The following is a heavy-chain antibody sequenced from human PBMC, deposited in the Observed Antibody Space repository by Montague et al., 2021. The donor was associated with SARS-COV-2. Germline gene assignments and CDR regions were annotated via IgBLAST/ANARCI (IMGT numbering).Heavy chain of an antibody. D-gene: IGHD3-22*01. J-gene: IGHJ2*01. Sequence: SETLSLTCTVSGGSISDHYRSWIRQSPGKGLEWIGYISSNGKINYNPSLKSRVTLSADASRNEFSLKLDSVTAADTAVYFCARRGYYDSAGYHWHLDLWGRGMLVTVSS. CDR1: GGSISDHY. CDR3: ARRGYYDSAGYHWHLDL. V-gene: IGHV4-4*09. CDR2: ISSNGKI.